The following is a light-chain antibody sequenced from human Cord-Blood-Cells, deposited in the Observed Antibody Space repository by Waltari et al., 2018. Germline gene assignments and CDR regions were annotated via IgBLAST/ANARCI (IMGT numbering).Light chain of an antibody. V-gene: IGLV1-40*01. Sequence: QSVLTQPPSVSGAPGQRVTISCTGSSSNIGAGYDVHWYQQLPGTAPKLIIYGNSNRPSGVPDRFSGSKCGTAASLAITGLQAEDEADYYCQSYDSSLSGSVVFGGGTKLTVL. CDR3: QSYDSSLSGSVV. J-gene: IGLJ2*01. CDR2: GNS. CDR1: SSNIGAGYD.